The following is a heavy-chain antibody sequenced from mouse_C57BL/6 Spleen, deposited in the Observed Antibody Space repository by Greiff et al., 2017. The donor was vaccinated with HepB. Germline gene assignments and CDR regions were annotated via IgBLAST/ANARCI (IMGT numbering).Heavy chain of an antibody. CDR1: GFNIKDDY. CDR2: IDPENGDT. J-gene: IGHJ3*01. D-gene: IGHD1-1*01. Sequence: EVQLQQSGAELVRPGASVKLSCTASGFNIKDDYMHWVKQRPEQGLEWIGWIDPENGDTEYASKFQGKATITADTSSKTAYLQLSSLTSEDTAVYYGTTFYYGSGGFAYWGQGTLVTVSA. CDR3: TTFYYGSGGFAY. V-gene: IGHV14-4*01.